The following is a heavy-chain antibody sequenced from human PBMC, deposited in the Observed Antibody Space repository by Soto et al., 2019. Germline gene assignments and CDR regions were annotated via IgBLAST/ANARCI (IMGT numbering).Heavy chain of an antibody. Sequence: EVQQVESGGGLVKPGGSLRLSCAASGFTFSNAWLNWVRQAPGKGLEWVGRIKSKTDGGTTDYPAPVKGRFTISRDDSKDTLYLQMNSLKTEDTAVYYCTPRVIVGTTVWFDPWGQGTLVTVSS. D-gene: IGHD1-26*01. CDR1: GFTFSNAW. CDR2: IKSKTDGGTT. J-gene: IGHJ5*02. V-gene: IGHV3-15*07. CDR3: TPRVIVGTTVWFDP.